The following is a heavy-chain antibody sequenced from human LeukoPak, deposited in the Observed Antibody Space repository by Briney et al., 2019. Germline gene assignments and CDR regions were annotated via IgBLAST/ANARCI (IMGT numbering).Heavy chain of an antibody. Sequence: SETLSLTCTVSGGSISSSDFNWGWIRQPPGRGLEWIGVISYSGSTYYNPSLKSRVTISVDTSKSHFSLKLSSVTAADTAIYYCARLDKGIKAAHFDYWGQGTLVTVSS. V-gene: IGHV4-39*01. D-gene: IGHD6-25*01. CDR3: ARLDKGIKAAHFDY. CDR1: GGSISSSDFN. CDR2: ISYSGST. J-gene: IGHJ4*02.